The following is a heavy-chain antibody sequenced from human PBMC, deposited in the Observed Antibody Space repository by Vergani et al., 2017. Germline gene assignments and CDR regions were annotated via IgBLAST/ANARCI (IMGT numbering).Heavy chain of an antibody. CDR2: IYYSGPT. D-gene: IGHD6-19*01. V-gene: IGHV4-39*01. Sequence: QLQLQQSGPGLVKPSETLLLTCTVSADSISSGSYYWGWLRQPPGKSLEWIGSIYYSGPTYYNPSLKSQVAISVDTSKNPYSLKVTAVTAADTAVYFCARQXPGSGWSPGDFDDWGQGILVTVSS. J-gene: IGHJ4*02. CDR3: ARQXPGSGWSPGDFDD. CDR1: ADSISSGSYY.